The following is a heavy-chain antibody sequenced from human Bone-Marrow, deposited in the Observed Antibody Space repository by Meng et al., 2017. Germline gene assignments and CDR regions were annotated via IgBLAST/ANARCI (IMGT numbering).Heavy chain of an antibody. CDR3: ARVYLGKYFDY. Sequence: GESLKISCAASGFTFSSYEMNWVRRAPGKGLEWVSYISSSGSTIYYADSVKGRFTISRDNAKNSLYLQMNSLRAEDTAVYYCARVYLGKYFDYWGQGTLVTVSS. CDR2: ISSSGSTI. V-gene: IGHV3-48*03. J-gene: IGHJ4*02. D-gene: IGHD7-27*01. CDR1: GFTFSSYE.